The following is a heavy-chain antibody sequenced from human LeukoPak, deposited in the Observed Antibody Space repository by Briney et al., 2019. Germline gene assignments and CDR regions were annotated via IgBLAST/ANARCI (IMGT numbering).Heavy chain of an antibody. V-gene: IGHV2-5*01. CDR1: GLSLSTSGVG. CDR2: IYWNDDK. J-gene: IGHJ5*02. D-gene: IGHD3-10*01. CDR3: AHRGDITMVRGVSPIRGWFDP. Sequence: ESGPMLVNPTQTLTLTCTFSGLSLSTSGVGVGWIRQPPGKALEWLAVIYWNDDKRYSPVLKSRLTITKDTSKNQVVLTMTNMDPVDTATYYCAHRGDITMVRGVSPIRGWFDPWGQGTLVTVSS.